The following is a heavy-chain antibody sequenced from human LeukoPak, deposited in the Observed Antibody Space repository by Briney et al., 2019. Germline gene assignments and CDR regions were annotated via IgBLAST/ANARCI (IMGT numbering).Heavy chain of an antibody. CDR2: IYPGDSDT. Sequence: PGEALQISCKGSGYSFTSYWIGWVRPMPGKGREWMGIIYPGDSDTRYSPSFQGQVTISADKSISTAYLQWSSLKASDTAMYYCARQSMVHNWFDPWGQGTLVTVSS. CDR3: ARQSMVHNWFDP. D-gene: IGHD2-8*01. J-gene: IGHJ5*02. V-gene: IGHV5-51*01. CDR1: GYSFTSYW.